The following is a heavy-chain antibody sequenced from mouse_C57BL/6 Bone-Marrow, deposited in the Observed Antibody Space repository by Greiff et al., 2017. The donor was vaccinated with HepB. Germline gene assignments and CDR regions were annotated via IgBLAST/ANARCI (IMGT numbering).Heavy chain of an antibody. D-gene: IGHD2-5*01. CDR1: GYTFTSYW. CDR2: IHPNSGST. J-gene: IGHJ2*01. Sequence: VQLQESGAELVKPGASVKLSCKASGYTFTSYWMHWVKQRPGKGLEWIGMIHPNSGSTNYNEKFKSKATLTVDKSSSTAYMQLSSLTAEDSAVYYCAKRGAYYSKGDYWGQGTTLTVSS. CDR3: AKRGAYYSKGDY. V-gene: IGHV1-64*01.